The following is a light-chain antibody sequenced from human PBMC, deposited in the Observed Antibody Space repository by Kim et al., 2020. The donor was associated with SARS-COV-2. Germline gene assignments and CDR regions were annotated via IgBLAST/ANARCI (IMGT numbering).Light chain of an antibody. V-gene: IGLV2-14*03. CDR3: SSYSGGSTLVV. CDR1: SSDMCGYDH. Sequence: QSNTSPCPGTSSDMCGYDHVSWYQQHPGKAPKLIMYDVNHRSSGVSNRFSASKSGHTASLTISGLQADDEADYYCSSYSGGSTLVVFGGGTKLTVL. J-gene: IGLJ2*01. CDR2: DVN.